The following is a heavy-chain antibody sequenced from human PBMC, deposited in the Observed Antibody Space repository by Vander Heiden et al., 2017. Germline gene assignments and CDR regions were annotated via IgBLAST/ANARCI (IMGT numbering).Heavy chain of an antibody. Sequence: EVQLVESGGGLIQPGGSLRLPCAACGFTVTTSYVSGVRQAPGKGLEWVSVTENYGTSYYADSVKGRFAISRDSAKNTLYLQMNNLRGEDSAVYYCARDLNYWGQGTLVTVSS. CDR2: TENYGTS. CDR1: GFTVTTSY. CDR3: ARDLNY. V-gene: IGHV3-53*01. J-gene: IGHJ4*02.